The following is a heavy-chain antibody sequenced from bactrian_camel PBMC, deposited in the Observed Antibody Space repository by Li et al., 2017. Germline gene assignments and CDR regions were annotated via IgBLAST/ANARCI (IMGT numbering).Heavy chain of an antibody. V-gene: IGHV3S40*01. D-gene: IGHD1*01. CDR3: AAGCTGSRSLIIGVGWFEYDY. J-gene: IGHJ4*01. Sequence: EVQLVESGGGSVQTGGSLRLSCAGSAYTYSRACMGWFRQAPGKEREGIAAVYTSGGATLYADSVKGRFGISRGSAKNTVALQMNNLKPEDTAMYYCAAGCTGSRSLIIGVGWFEYDYYGQGTQVTVS. CDR2: VYTSGGAT. CDR1: AYTYSRAC.